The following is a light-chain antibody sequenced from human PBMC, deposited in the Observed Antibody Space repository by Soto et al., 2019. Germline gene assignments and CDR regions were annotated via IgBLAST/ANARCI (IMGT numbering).Light chain of an antibody. J-gene: IGKJ5*01. CDR1: QSVSSIY. CDR2: GAS. V-gene: IGKV3-20*01. CDR3: QQYGSSPIT. Sequence: EIVLTQSPGTLALSPGERATLTCRASQSVSSIYLAWYQQRPGQAPRLLIYGASSRATGIPDRFSGSGSGTDFTLTISRLEPEDFAVYYCQQYGSSPITFGQGTRLEIK.